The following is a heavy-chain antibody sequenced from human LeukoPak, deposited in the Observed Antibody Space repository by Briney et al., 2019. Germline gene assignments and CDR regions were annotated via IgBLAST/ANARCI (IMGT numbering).Heavy chain of an antibody. Sequence: SETLSLTCAVYGGSFSGYYWSWIRQPPGKGLEWIGEINHSGSTNYNPSLKSRVTISVDTSKNQFSLKLSSVTAADTAVYYCARQGGRYRSAREGLDYWGQGTLVTVSS. CDR1: GGSFSGYY. CDR2: INHSGST. V-gene: IGHV4-34*01. CDR3: ARQGGRYRSAREGLDY. D-gene: IGHD1-1*01. J-gene: IGHJ4*02.